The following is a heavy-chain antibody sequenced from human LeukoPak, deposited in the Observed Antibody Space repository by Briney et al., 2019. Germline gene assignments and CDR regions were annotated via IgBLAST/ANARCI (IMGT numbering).Heavy chain of an antibody. CDR1: GFTFSSYS. J-gene: IGHJ4*02. CDR3: ARDRAAGAYPWYFDY. V-gene: IGHV3-48*01. D-gene: IGHD3-16*01. CDR2: LSSSSSTI. Sequence: GGTLRLSCAASGFTFSSYSMNWVRQAPGKGLEWVSYLSSSSSTIYYADSVKGRFTISRDNAKNSLYLQMNSLRAEDTAVYYCARDRAAGAYPWYFDYWGQGTLVTVSS.